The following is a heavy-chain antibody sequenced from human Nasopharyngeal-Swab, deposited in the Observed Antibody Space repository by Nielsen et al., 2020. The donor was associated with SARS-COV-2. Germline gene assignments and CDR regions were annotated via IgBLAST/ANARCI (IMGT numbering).Heavy chain of an antibody. CDR2: IYYSGST. Sequence: SETLSLTCTVSGRSISSSSYYWGWIRQPPGKGLEWIGYIYYSGSTYYNPSLKSRVTISVDTSKNQFSLKLSSVTAADTAVYYCARDLRYSSGWSPVRYFDLWGRGTLVTVSS. J-gene: IGHJ2*01. CDR3: ARDLRYSSGWSPVRYFDL. D-gene: IGHD6-19*01. CDR1: GRSISSSSYY. V-gene: IGHV4-31*03.